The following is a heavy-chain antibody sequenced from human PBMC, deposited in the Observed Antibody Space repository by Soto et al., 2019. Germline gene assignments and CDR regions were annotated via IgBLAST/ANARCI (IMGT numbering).Heavy chain of an antibody. J-gene: IGHJ6*02. Sequence: ASVKVSCKASGYIFTNYYIHWVRQAPGQGLEWMAIINPLPTSGSTNYAQKFQGRVTVTRDTSTSTVYLELSSLRAEDTAVYYCARGFHYGPLSHYGMDVWGQGTTVTVSS. CDR1: GYIFTNYY. CDR3: ARGFHYGPLSHYGMDV. V-gene: IGHV1-46*01. CDR2: INPLPTSGST. D-gene: IGHD3-10*01.